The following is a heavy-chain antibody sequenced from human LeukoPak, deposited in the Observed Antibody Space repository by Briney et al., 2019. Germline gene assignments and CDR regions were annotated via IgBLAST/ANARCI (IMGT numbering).Heavy chain of an antibody. CDR1: GFTFSSYS. CDR3: ARLRRNSDRSGFYYYYDN. CDR2: INTVSSYI. Sequence: GGSLRLSCAASGFTFSSYSFNWVRQAPGKGLEWVSSINTVSSYIYCADPVRGRFTISRDNAENSLWLQMNSLRAEDSAVYYCARLRRNSDRSGFYYYYDNWGQGTLVTVSS. J-gene: IGHJ4*02. V-gene: IGHV3-21*01. D-gene: IGHD3-22*01.